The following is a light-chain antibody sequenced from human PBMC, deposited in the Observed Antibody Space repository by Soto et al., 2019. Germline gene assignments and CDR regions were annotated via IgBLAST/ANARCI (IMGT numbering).Light chain of an antibody. J-gene: IGKJ5*01. CDR2: DAS. CDR3: QQRSNWPPIT. V-gene: IGKV3-11*01. CDR1: QSVSSY. Sequence: QSPATLSLSPGERATLSCRASQSVSSYLAWYQQKPGQAPRLLIYDASNRVTGIPARFSGSGSGTDFTLTISSLEPEDFAVYYCQQRSNWPPITFGQGTRLEIK.